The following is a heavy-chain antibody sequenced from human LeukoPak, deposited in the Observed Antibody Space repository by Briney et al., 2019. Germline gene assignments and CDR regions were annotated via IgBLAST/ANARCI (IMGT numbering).Heavy chain of an antibody. CDR2: ISSSSSYI. D-gene: IGHD3-22*01. V-gene: IGHV3-21*01. CDR3: ARFYYYDSSGYTSFDY. CDR1: GFTFSSYS. Sequence: GGSLRLSCAASGFTFSSYSMNWVRQAPGKGLEWVSSISSSSSYIYYADSVKGRFTISRDNAKNSLYLQMNSLRAEDTAVYYCARFYYYDSSGYTSFDYWGQGTLVTVSS. J-gene: IGHJ4*02.